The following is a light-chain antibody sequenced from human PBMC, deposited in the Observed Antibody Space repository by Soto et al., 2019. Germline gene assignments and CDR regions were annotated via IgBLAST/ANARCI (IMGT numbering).Light chain of an antibody. V-gene: IGLV2-8*01. J-gene: IGLJ1*01. CDR1: SSDVGAFDY. CDR3: CAYAGSYTRYV. Sequence: QSALTQPPSASGSPGQSVTISCTGTSSDVGAFDYVSWYQQHPGKAPKVMIYDVSKRPSGVPDRFSGSKSGNTAPLTVSGLQAEDEADYFCCAYAGSYTRYVFGSGTKVTVL. CDR2: DVS.